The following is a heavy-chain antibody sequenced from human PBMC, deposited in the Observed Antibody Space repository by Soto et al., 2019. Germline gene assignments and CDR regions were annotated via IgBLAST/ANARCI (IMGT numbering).Heavy chain of an antibody. CDR1: GFTFSSYG. J-gene: IGHJ6*02. V-gene: IGHV3-30*18. D-gene: IGHD6-13*01. CDR2: ISYDGSNK. CDR3: AKSSSWYQYYYYGMDV. Sequence: PGGSLRLSCAASGFTFSSYGMHWVRQAPGKGLEWVAVISYDGSNKYYADSVKGRFTISRDNSKNTLYLQMNSLRAEDTAVYYCAKSSSWYQYYYYGMDVWGQGTTVTVSS.